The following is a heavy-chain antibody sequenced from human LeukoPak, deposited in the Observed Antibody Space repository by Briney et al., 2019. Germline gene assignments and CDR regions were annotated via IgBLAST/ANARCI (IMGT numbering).Heavy chain of an antibody. CDR3: ARHSVSDSSGYYPGYFDL. CDR2: IYYSGST. Sequence: SETLSLTCTVSGGSISSYYWSWIRQPPGKGLEWIGYIYYSGSTNYNPSLKSRVTISVDTSKNQFSLKLSSVTAADTAVYYCARHSVSDSSGYYPGYFDLWGRGTLVTVSS. CDR1: GGSISSYY. J-gene: IGHJ2*01. V-gene: IGHV4-59*08. D-gene: IGHD3-22*01.